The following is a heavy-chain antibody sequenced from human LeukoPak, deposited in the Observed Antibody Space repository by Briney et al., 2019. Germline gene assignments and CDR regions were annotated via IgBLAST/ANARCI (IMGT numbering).Heavy chain of an antibody. CDR2: IYHSGST. CDR3: ARDGAAAGHPNWFDP. J-gene: IGHJ5*02. Sequence: SETLTLTCTVSGYSISSGYYWGWIRQPPGKGLEWIGSIYHSGSTYYNPSLKSRVTISVDTSKNQFSLKLSSVTAADTAVYYCARDGAAAGHPNWFDPWGQGTLVTVSS. CDR1: GYSISSGYY. V-gene: IGHV4-38-2*02. D-gene: IGHD6-13*01.